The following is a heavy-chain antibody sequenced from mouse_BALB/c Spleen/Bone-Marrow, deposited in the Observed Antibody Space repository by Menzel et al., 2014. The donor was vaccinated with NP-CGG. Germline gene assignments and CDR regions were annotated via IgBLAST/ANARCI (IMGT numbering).Heavy chain of an antibody. D-gene: IGHD6-2*01. V-gene: IGHV1-39*01. CDR3: AKSVSLRAMDY. Sequence: VHVKQSGPELERPGASVKISCKASGYSFTGYNMNWVKQSNGKSLEGIGDIDPYYGGTSYNQKFKGKATLTVDKSSSTAYMQLKSLTSEDSAVYYCAKSVSLRAMDYWGQGTSVSVSS. CDR1: GYSFTGYN. J-gene: IGHJ4*01. CDR2: IDPYYGGT.